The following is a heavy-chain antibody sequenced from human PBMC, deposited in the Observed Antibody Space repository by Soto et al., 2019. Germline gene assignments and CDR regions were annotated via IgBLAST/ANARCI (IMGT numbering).Heavy chain of an antibody. V-gene: IGHV1-46*01. CDR2: INPSGGST. D-gene: IGHD6-13*01. CDR1: GYTFTSYY. Sequence: QVQLVQSGAEVKKPGASVKVSCKVSGYTFTSYYMHWVRQAPGQGLEWMGIINPSGGSTSYAQKFQGRVTMTRDTSTSTVYMELRSLRSEDTAVYYCAREEAAAAGTLVYYGMDVWGQGTTVTVSS. CDR3: AREEAAAAGTLVYYGMDV. J-gene: IGHJ6*02.